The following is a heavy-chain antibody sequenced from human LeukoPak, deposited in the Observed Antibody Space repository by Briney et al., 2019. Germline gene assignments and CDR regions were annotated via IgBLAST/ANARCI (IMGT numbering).Heavy chain of an antibody. Sequence: GGSLRPSCAASGFTFSSYGMHWVRQAPGKGLEWVAFIRYDGSNKYYADSVKGRFTISRDNSKNTLYLQMNSLRAEDTAVYYCAQERAIWFGEFNFDYWGQGTLVTVSS. CDR1: GFTFSSYG. CDR2: IRYDGSNK. CDR3: AQERAIWFGEFNFDY. J-gene: IGHJ4*02. D-gene: IGHD3-10*01. V-gene: IGHV3-30*02.